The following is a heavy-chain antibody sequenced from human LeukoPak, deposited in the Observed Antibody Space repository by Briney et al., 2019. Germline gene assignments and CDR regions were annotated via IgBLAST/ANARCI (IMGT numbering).Heavy chain of an antibody. Sequence: PSEPLSLTCTVSGDSISSYYCSWIRQPPGNGLEWIGYIYYSGGTDYNPSLKSRVNRPVDTSKDPFTLKLRSVTAADTAVYYCARHCTISGPYAASDIWGQGTMVTVS. CDR1: GDSISSYY. CDR3: ARHCTISGPYAASDI. J-gene: IGHJ3*02. D-gene: IGHD2-2*01. V-gene: IGHV4-59*08. CDR2: IYYSGGT.